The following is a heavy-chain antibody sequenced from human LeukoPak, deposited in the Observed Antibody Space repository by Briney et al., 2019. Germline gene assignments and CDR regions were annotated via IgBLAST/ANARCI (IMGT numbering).Heavy chain of an antibody. CDR1: GFTFSGSA. D-gene: IGHD5-12*01. CDR3: ARDRGGYENYYYYGMDV. Sequence: GGSLRLSCAASGFTFSGSAMHWVRQASGKGLEWVGHIRSKANNYATAYTASLKGRFTISRDNSKNTLYLQMNSLRAEDTAVYYCARDRGGYENYYYYGMDVWGQGTTVTVSS. V-gene: IGHV3-73*01. CDR2: IRSKANNYAT. J-gene: IGHJ6*02.